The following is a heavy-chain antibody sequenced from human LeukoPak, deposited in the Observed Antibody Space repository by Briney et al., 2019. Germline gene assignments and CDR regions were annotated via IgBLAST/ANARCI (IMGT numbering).Heavy chain of an antibody. Sequence: GGSQRLSCAASGFTFSDYYMSWVRQAPGKGLEWVSYISSSGSTIYYADSVKGRFTISRDNAKNSLYLQMNSLRAEDTAVYYCARGTTGDYYYYYMDVWGKGTTVTVSS. J-gene: IGHJ6*03. CDR3: ARGTTGDYYYYYMDV. V-gene: IGHV3-11*01. D-gene: IGHD1-7*01. CDR1: GFTFSDYY. CDR2: ISSSGSTI.